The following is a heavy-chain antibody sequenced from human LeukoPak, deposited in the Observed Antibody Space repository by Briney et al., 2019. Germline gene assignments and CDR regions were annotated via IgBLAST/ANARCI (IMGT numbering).Heavy chain of an antibody. D-gene: IGHD6-13*01. V-gene: IGHV1-3*01. J-gene: IGHJ4*02. Sequence: ASVKVSCKASGYTLTSYAMHWVRQAPGQRLEWMGWINAGNGNTKYSQKFQGRVTITRDTSASTAYMELSSLRSEDTAVYYCARAERAADDFDYWGQGTLVTVSS. CDR2: INAGNGNT. CDR1: GYTLTSYA. CDR3: ARAERAADDFDY.